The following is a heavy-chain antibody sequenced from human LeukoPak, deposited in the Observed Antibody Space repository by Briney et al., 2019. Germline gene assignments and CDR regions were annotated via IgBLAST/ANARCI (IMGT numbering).Heavy chain of an antibody. Sequence: GGSLRLSCAASGFTFSSYSMNWVRQAPGKGLEWVSSISSSSSYIYYADSVKGRFTISRDNAKNSLYLQMNSLRAEDTAVYYCARDQGYYDSSGYYTDFDYWGQGTLVTVSS. CDR3: ARDQGYYDSSGYYTDFDY. CDR1: GFTFSSYS. D-gene: IGHD3-22*01. CDR2: ISSSSSYI. J-gene: IGHJ4*02. V-gene: IGHV3-21*01.